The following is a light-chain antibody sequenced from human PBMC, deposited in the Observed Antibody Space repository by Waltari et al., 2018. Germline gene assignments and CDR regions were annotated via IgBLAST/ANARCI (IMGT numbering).Light chain of an antibody. J-gene: IGLJ2*01. CDR1: NLGNKY. Sequence: SYELPQPPSVSVSPGQPATITCSGDNLGNKYAYWYQQKPGQSPVLVIYQDNKRPSGIPERFSGSNSGNTATLTISGTQAMDEATYFCQAWDTTTVVFGGGTKLTVL. V-gene: IGLV3-1*01. CDR3: QAWDTTTVV. CDR2: QDN.